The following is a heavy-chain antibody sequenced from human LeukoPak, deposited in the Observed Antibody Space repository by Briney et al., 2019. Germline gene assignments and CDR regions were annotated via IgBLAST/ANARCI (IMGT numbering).Heavy chain of an antibody. D-gene: IGHD3-22*01. CDR1: GFIFNNYG. CDR3: AKDVRSGYFDY. V-gene: IGHV3-33*06. Sequence: GRSLRLSCAASGFIFNNYGMHWVRQAPGKGLKWVAVIYSDGSKQNYADSVKGRFTISRDDSKNTVYLQMSSLRAEDTALYYCAKDVRSGYFDYWGQGTLVTVSS. J-gene: IGHJ4*02. CDR2: IYSDGSKQ.